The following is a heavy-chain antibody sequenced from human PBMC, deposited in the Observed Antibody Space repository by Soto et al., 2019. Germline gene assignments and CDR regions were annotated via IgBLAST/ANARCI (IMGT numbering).Heavy chain of an antibody. CDR2: IYYSGST. CDR1: GLSISSYY. D-gene: IGHD3-10*01. CDR3: AGLTRVRGAGRGVGLWDY. V-gene: IGHV4-59*08. J-gene: IGHJ4*02. Sequence: QVQLQESGPGLVKPSETLSITCTVSGLSISSYYWRWIRQPPGKGLEWNGYIYYSGSTNYNRSLKDRVTISVDTSKNHSSLKLRSVPAAATAVYYCAGLTRVRGAGRGVGLWDYWGQGTLVTVSS.